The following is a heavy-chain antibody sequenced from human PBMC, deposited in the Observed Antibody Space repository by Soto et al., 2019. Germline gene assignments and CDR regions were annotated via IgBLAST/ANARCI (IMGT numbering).Heavy chain of an antibody. J-gene: IGHJ4*02. CDR1: GFTFSTYA. Sequence: PGGSLRLSCAASGFTFSTYAMSWVRQAPGKGLEWVSVISGGGGPTYTYYADSVKGRFTISRDNSQNTLFLHMNSLRAEDTAVYYCTTGRDYGGNFRDFWGQGTLVTVSS. V-gene: IGHV3-23*01. CDR3: TTGRDYGGNFRDF. CDR2: ISGGGGPTYT. D-gene: IGHD4-17*01.